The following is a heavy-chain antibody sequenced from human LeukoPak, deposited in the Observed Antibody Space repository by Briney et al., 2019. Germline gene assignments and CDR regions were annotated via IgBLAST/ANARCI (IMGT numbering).Heavy chain of an antibody. CDR3: ARGGYYGSGSSSNYYYYMDV. D-gene: IGHD3-10*01. CDR2: INHSGST. Sequence: PSETLSLTCAVYGGSFSGYYWSWIRQPPGKGLEWIGEINHSGSTNYNPSLKSRVTISVDTSKNQFSLKLSSVTAADTAVYYCARGGYYGSGSSSNYYYYMDVWGKGTTVTVSS. CDR1: GGSFSGYY. J-gene: IGHJ6*03. V-gene: IGHV4-34*01.